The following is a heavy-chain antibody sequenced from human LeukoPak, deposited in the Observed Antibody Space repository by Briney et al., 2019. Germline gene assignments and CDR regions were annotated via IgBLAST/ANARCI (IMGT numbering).Heavy chain of an antibody. CDR1: GYSVSSAYY. Sequence: SETPSLTCAVSGYSVSSAYYWAWIRQPPGAGLEWIGSIYPSGTTYYKSSLRSRLIISLDTSKNEFSLRLTSVTASDTAIYYCARRPESPITGFDFWGQGALVAVSS. D-gene: IGHD1-14*01. V-gene: IGHV4-38-2*01. CDR2: IYPSGTT. CDR3: ARRPESPITGFDF. J-gene: IGHJ4*02.